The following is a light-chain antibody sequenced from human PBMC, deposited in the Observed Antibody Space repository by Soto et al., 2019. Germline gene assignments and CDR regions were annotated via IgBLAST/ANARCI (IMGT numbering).Light chain of an antibody. CDR3: QQTNTFPIT. CDR1: QGISDW. V-gene: IGKV1-12*01. J-gene: IGKJ5*01. Sequence: IQMTQSPSSVSSSLGDRVTITCRASQGISDWLAWYQQKPGKAPKLLIYSASSLQSGVPSRFSVSVSGTDGTLTISRLKTEDGATYYCQQTNTFPITFGQGTRLEIK. CDR2: SAS.